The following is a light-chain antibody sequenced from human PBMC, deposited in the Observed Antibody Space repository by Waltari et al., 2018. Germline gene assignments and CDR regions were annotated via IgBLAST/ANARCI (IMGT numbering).Light chain of an antibody. V-gene: IGLV2-11*01. CDR3: CSFAGSYTFV. J-gene: IGLJ1*01. CDR1: SRDVGGNHY. Sequence: QSALTQHRSVSGSPGQSVTISCTGTSRDVGGNHYVSWFQQHPGKVPKLLIYDVSERPSDVPDRFSGSKSANTASLTISGLQTEDEADYYCCSFAGSYTFVFGTGTRVTVL. CDR2: DVS.